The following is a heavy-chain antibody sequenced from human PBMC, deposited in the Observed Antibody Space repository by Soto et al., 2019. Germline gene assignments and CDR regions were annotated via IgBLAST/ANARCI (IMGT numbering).Heavy chain of an antibody. CDR3: AASRLRYFDWSRCGMDV. CDR2: IVVGSGNT. J-gene: IGHJ6*02. V-gene: IGHV1-58*02. Sequence: QMQLVQSGPEVKKPGTSVKVSCKASGFTFTSSAMQWVRQARGQRLEWIGWIVVGSGNTNYAQKFQERVTITRDMSTNTDYMELSSLRAEDTAVYYCAASRLRYFDWSRCGMDVWGQGTTVTVSS. D-gene: IGHD3-9*01. CDR1: GFTFTSSA.